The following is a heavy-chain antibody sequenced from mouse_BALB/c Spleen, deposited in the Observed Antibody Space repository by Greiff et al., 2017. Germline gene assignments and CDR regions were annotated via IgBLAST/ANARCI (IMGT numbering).Heavy chain of an antibody. Sequence: EVQLQQSGPGFVKPSQSLSLTCSVTGYSITSGYYWFWLRPFPGNKLEWLGYISYDGSINYNPSLKNRISITRDTSKNQFFLKLNSVTTEDTATYYCARGAYCYGSSPYVDVWGAGTTVTVSS. CDR3: ARGAYCYGSSPYVDV. V-gene: IGHV3-6*02. D-gene: IGHD1-1*01. CDR1: GYSITSGYY. J-gene: IGHJ1*01. CDR2: ISYDGSI.